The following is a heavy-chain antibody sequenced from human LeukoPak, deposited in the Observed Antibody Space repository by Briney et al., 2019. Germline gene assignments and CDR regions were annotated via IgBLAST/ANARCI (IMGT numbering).Heavy chain of an antibody. CDR1: GGSISSYY. V-gene: IGHV4-59*01. J-gene: IGHJ6*02. D-gene: IGHD3-10*01. CDR2: IYYSGST. CDR3: ARDLRYGSGISPGDYYYYGMDV. Sequence: SETLSLTCTVSGGSISSYYWSWIRQPPGKGLEWIGYIYYSGSTNYNPSLKSRVTISVDTSKNQFSLKLSSVTAADTAVYYCARDLRYGSGISPGDYYYYGMDVWGQGTTVTVSS.